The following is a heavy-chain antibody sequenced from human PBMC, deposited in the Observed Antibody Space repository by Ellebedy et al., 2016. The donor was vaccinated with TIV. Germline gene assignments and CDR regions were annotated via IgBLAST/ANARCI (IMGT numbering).Heavy chain of an antibody. CDR3: AKEGGYNGYVVDY. CDR1: GGSISSSNYY. D-gene: IGHD5-12*01. J-gene: IGHJ4*02. V-gene: IGHV4-39*07. Sequence: MPSETLSLTCTVSGGSISSSNYYRGWIRQPPGKGLEWIGSIFYTGSTYYNPSLKSRVTMSVDTSKNQFSLRLSSVTAADTALYYCAKEGGYNGYVVDYWGQGTLVTVSS. CDR2: IFYTGST.